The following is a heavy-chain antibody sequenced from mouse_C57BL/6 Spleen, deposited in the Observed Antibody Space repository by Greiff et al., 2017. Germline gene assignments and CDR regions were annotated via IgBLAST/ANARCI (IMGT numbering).Heavy chain of an antibody. CDR1: GYTFTSYW. CDR3: GREGTAVVEGVDD. Sequence: VQLQQPGAELVKPGASVKMSCKASGYTFTSYWITWVKQRPGQGLEWIGDIYPGSGSTNYNEKFKSKATLTVDTSSSTAYMQLSSLTSEDAAVYYCGREGTAVVEGVDDRGKGTTLTVSS. D-gene: IGHD1-1*01. J-gene: IGHJ2*01. CDR2: IYPGSGST. V-gene: IGHV1-55*01.